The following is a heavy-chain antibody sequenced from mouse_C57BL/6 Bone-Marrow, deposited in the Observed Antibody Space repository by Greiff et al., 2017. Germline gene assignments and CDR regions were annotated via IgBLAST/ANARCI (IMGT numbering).Heavy chain of an antibody. Sequence: VQLQQSGAELVMPGASVKLSCKASGYTFTSYWMHWVKQRPGQGLEWIGEIDPSDSYTNYNQKFKGKSTLTVDKSSSTAYMQLSSLTSEDSAVYYCASELGPYYAMDYWGQGTSVTVSS. CDR1: GYTFTSYW. CDR2: IDPSDSYT. V-gene: IGHV1-69*01. D-gene: IGHD4-1*01. J-gene: IGHJ4*01. CDR3: ASELGPYYAMDY.